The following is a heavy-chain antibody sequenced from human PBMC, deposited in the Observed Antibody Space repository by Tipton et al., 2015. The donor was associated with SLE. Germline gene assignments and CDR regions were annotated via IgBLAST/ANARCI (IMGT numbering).Heavy chain of an antibody. V-gene: IGHV4-38-2*01. CDR2: ISHSETT. Sequence: TLSLTCVVSGYSISSGYFWIWMRQPPGRGLEWIGSISHSETTYSNPSLKSRVTMSLDTPNNQFSLQLPSVTAADTAVYYCARHPRHITASGTYPKGGSQYWGQGTLVTVSS. CDR1: GYSISSGYF. J-gene: IGHJ1*01. CDR3: ARHPRHITASGTYPKGGSQY. D-gene: IGHD3-10*01.